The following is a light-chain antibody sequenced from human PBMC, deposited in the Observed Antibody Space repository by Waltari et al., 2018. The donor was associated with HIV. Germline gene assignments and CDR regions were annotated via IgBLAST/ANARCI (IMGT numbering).Light chain of an antibody. J-gene: IGKJ4*01. Sequence: EIVMTQSPATLSVSPGERATLSCRASPSVSSSLAWYQQKPGQAPRLLIHGASTRATGIPARFSGSGSGTEFTLTISSLQSEDFAVYYCQQYYNWPLAFGGGTKVEIK. CDR2: GAS. V-gene: IGKV3-15*01. CDR3: QQYYNWPLA. CDR1: PSVSSS.